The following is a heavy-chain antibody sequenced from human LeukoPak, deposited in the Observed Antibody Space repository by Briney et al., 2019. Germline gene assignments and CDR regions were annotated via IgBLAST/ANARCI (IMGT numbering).Heavy chain of an antibody. CDR2: ISGSGGST. CDR1: GFTFSSYA. D-gene: IGHD4-4*01. Sequence: GGPLRLSCAASGFTFSSYAMSWVRQAPGKGLEWVSAISGSGGSTYYADSVKGRFTISRDNSKNTLYLQMNSLRAEDTAVYYCAKSLETTVTTRYNWFDPWGQGTLVTVSS. CDR3: AKSLETTVTTRYNWFDP. J-gene: IGHJ5*02. V-gene: IGHV3-23*01.